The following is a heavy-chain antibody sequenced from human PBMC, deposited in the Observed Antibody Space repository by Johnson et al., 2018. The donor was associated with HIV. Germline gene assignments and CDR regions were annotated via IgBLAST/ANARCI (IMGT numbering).Heavy chain of an antibody. CDR3: ARGSYDGDAFDL. V-gene: IGHV3-15*01. CDR1: GFTVMSHY. J-gene: IGHJ3*01. Sequence: EMQLVESGGGSVQPGGSLRLSCAASGFTVMSHYMTWVRQAPGKGLEWVGRIKSKTDGGTTDYAAPVKGRFTISRDDSKNTLYLQMSSLRTEDTAVYYCARGSYDGDAFDLWGQGTMVTVSS. CDR2: IKSKTDGGTT. D-gene: IGHD1-26*01.